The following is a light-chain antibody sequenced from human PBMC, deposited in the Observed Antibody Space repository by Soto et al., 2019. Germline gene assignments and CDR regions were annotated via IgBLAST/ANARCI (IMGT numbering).Light chain of an antibody. CDR1: NIGSKS. CDR3: QVWDSSSDHCVV. CDR2: YDS. V-gene: IGLV3-21*04. J-gene: IGLJ2*01. Sequence: SSELTQPPSVSGAPGKTARITCGGNNIGSKSVHWYQQKPGQAPVLVIYYDSDRPSGIPERFSGSNSGNTATLTISRVEAGDEADYYCQVWDSSSDHCVVFGGGTKLTVL.